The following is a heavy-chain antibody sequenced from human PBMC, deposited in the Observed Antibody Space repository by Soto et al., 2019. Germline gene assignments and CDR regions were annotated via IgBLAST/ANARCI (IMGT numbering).Heavy chain of an antibody. D-gene: IGHD3-3*01. Sequence: SETLSLTCAVYGGSFSGYYWSWIRQPPGKGLEWIGEINHSGSTNYNPSLKSRVTISVDTSKNQFSLKLSSLTAADTAVYYCASEGVTIFGVALYYFDYWGQGTLVTVSS. CDR1: GGSFSGYY. CDR2: INHSGST. V-gene: IGHV4-34*01. J-gene: IGHJ4*02. CDR3: ASEGVTIFGVALYYFDY.